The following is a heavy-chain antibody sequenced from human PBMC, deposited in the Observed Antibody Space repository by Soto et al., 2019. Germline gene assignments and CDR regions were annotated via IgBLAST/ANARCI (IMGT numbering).Heavy chain of an antibody. Sequence: EVQLLESGGGLVQPGGSLRLSCAASGFTFSNYAMGWVRQAPGKGLEWVSGISGGGGSTYYADSVKGRFTISRDQSKNTLFLQMHSLGAEDTALYDCAKDEEAELLFGVVTISRFVSWGQGTLVTVSS. D-gene: IGHD3-3*01. CDR2: ISGGGGST. V-gene: IGHV3-23*01. J-gene: IGHJ4*02. CDR1: GFTFSNYA. CDR3: AKDEEAELLFGVVTISRFVS.